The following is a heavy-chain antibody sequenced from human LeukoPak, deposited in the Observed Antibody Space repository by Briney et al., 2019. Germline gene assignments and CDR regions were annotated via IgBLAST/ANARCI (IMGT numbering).Heavy chain of an antibody. CDR3: ARYNWNDVVSALDS. Sequence: GASVRVSCKASGYTFSGYYIHWVRQAPGQGLEWMGWINPNNGATNYAQKFQGGFTMTRDTSITTFYMEVSSLTSDDTAVFYCARYNWNDVVSALDSWGQGTLVTVSS. CDR2: INPNNGAT. CDR1: GYTFSGYY. J-gene: IGHJ4*02. D-gene: IGHD1-1*01. V-gene: IGHV1-2*02.